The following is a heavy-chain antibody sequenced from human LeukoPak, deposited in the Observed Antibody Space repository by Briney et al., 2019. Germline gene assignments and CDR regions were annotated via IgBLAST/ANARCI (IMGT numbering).Heavy chain of an antibody. J-gene: IGHJ6*02. CDR2: IWYDGSNK. Sequence: GRSLRLSCAASGFTFSSYGMHWVRQAPGKGLEWVAVIWYDGSNKYYADSVKGRFTISRDNSKNTLYLQMNSLGAEDTAVYYCARDRSSITSYYYYGMDVWGQGTTVTVSS. D-gene: IGHD1-20*01. CDR3: ARDRSSITSYYYYGMDV. CDR1: GFTFSSYG. V-gene: IGHV3-33*01.